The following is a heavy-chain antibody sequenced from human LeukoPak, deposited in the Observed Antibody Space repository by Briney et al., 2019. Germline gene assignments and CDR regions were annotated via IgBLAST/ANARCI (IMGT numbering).Heavy chain of an antibody. J-gene: IGHJ5*02. CDR3: ARVRGALVPAAIPRWFDP. V-gene: IGHV1-18*01. CDR1: GYTFTSYG. Sequence: ASVKVSCKASGYTFTSYGISWVRQAPGQGLEWMGWISAYNGNTNYAQKLQGRVTMTTDTSTSTAYMELRSLRSDDTAVYYCARVRGALVPAAIPRWFDPWGQGTLVTVSS. D-gene: IGHD2-2*01. CDR2: ISAYNGNT.